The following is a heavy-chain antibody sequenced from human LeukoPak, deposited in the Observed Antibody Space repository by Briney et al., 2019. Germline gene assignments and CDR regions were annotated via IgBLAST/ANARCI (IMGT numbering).Heavy chain of an antibody. V-gene: IGHV1-46*01. J-gene: IGHJ4*02. CDR3: AREDEAYCGGDCPPSY. Sequence: VASVKVTCKASGYTFTSYYMHWVRQAPGQGLEWMGIINPSGGSTSYAQKFQGRVTMTRDTSTSTVYMELSSLRSEDTAVYYCAREDEAYCGGDCPPSYWGQGTLVTVSS. CDR1: GYTFTSYY. CDR2: INPSGGST. D-gene: IGHD2-21*02.